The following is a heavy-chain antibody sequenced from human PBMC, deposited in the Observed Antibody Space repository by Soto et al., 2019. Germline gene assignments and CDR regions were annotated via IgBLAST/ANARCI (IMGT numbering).Heavy chain of an antibody. Sequence: QVQLVQSGAEVKKPGASVKVSCKASGYNFTMYAMIWVRQAPGQRPEWMGWINTGNGNTKYSPKLQGRVTITRDTSASTAYMELSSLKSEDTAVYYCARGERLYYAYYGMDVWGQGSTVTVSS. V-gene: IGHV1-3*04. CDR2: INTGNGNT. J-gene: IGHJ6*02. D-gene: IGHD2-21*01. CDR1: GYNFTMYA. CDR3: ARGERLYYAYYGMDV.